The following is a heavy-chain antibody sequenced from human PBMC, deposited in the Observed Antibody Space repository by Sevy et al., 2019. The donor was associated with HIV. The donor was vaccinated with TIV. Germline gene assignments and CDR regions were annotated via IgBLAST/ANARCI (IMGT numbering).Heavy chain of an antibody. V-gene: IGHV3-23*01. CDR1: GFAFYDYS. Sequence: GGSLRLSCAASGFAFYDYSMSWIRQAPGKGLEWVATLSFDGGKINYADSVKGRFTIARDNSKTSFYLQMENLGVEDTAQYYCAREGCTRPHDYWGQGTRVTVSS. CDR2: LSFDGGKI. D-gene: IGHD2-8*01. CDR3: AREGCTRPHDY. J-gene: IGHJ4*02.